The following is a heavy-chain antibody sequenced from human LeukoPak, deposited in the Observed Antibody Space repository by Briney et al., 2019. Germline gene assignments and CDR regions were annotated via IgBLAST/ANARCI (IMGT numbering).Heavy chain of an antibody. CDR2: IYYSGST. D-gene: IGHD3-3*01. CDR1: GGSISSSSYY. J-gene: IGHJ3*02. Sequence: SETLSLTCTVSGGSISSSSYYWGWIRQPPGKGLEWIGSIYYSGSTYYNPSLKSRVTISVDTSKNQFSLKLSSVTPADTAVYYCARDLRYYDFWSGYYSDAFDIWGQGTMVTVSS. CDR3: ARDLRYYDFWSGYYSDAFDI. V-gene: IGHV4-39*07.